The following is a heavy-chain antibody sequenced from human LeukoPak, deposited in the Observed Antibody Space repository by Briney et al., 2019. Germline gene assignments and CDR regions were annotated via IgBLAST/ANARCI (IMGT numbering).Heavy chain of an antibody. V-gene: IGHV1-8*01. CDR3: ARGPPNWGYDY. Sequence: ASVKVSCKASGYTFTSYDINWVRQATGQGLEWMGWMSPNSSNTGYAQKFQGRVTMTRSTSMSTAYMELSSLRSEDTAVYYCARGPPNWGYDYWGQGTLVTVSS. CDR1: GYTFTSYD. CDR2: MSPNSSNT. J-gene: IGHJ4*02. D-gene: IGHD7-27*01.